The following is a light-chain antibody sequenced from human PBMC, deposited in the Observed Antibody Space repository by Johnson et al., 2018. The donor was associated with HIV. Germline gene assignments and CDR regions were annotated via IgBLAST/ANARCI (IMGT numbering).Light chain of an antibody. CDR3: ETWGTGLSAGGV. V-gene: IGLV1-51*02. J-gene: IGLJ1*01. CDR1: NSNIGNNF. Sequence: QLVLTQPPSVSAAPGQKVTISCSGSNSNIGNNFVSWYQQFPGTAPRLLIYENNKRPSGIADRFSGSKSGTSATLGITGLQTGDEADYYCETWGTGLSAGGVFGTGTKVTVL. CDR2: ENN.